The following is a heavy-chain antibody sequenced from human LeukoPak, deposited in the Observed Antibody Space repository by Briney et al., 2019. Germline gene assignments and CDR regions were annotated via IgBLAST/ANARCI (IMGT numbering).Heavy chain of an antibody. J-gene: IGHJ4*02. CDR1: GGSIRSYY. V-gene: IGHV6-1*01. CDR3: ARDKGNYGYFDY. D-gene: IGHD4-11*01. CDR2: TYYRSKWYN. Sequence: SETLSLTCSVSGGSIRSYYWNWIRQSPSRGLEWLGRTYYRSKWYNDYAVSVKSRITINPDTSKNQFSLQLNSVTPEDTAVYYCARDKGNYGYFDYWGQGTLVTVSS.